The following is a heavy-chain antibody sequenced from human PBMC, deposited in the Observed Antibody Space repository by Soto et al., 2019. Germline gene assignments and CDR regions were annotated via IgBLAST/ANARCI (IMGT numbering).Heavy chain of an antibody. CDR3: AHRQRTVYFDY. Sequence: QITLKESGPTLVKPTQTLTLTCTFSGFSLSTSGVGVGWIRQPPGKALEWLALTYWDDDKRYSPSLKSRLTITKDTSKNQVVITMTTMDPVDTATYYCAHRQRTVYFDYWGQGTLVTVSS. V-gene: IGHV2-5*02. D-gene: IGHD4-17*01. CDR1: GFSLSTSGVG. CDR2: TYWDDDK. J-gene: IGHJ4*02.